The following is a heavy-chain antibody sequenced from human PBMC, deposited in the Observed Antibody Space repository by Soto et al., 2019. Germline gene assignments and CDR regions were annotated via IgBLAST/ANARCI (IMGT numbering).Heavy chain of an antibody. CDR1: GFTFTSYA. Sequence: GGSLRLSCAASGFTFTSYAMNWVRQAPGKGLEWVSAISGSGGSTYYADSVKGRFTISRDNSKNTLYLQMNSLRAEDTAVYYCAKEYGDYVAFDIWGPGTMVTVSS. V-gene: IGHV3-23*01. CDR2: ISGSGGST. D-gene: IGHD4-17*01. J-gene: IGHJ3*02. CDR3: AKEYGDYVAFDI.